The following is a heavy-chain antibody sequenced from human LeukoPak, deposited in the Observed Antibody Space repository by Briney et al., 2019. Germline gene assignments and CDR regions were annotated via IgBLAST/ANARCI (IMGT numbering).Heavy chain of an antibody. CDR1: GFTVSSNY. CDR3: ARVLRASIDY. Sequence: GGSLRLSCAASGFTVSSNYMSWVRQAPGKGMEWVSVIYSGGSTYYADSVKGRFTISRDNSKNTLYLQMNSLRAEDTAVYYCARVLRASIDYWGQGTLVTVSS. CDR2: IYSGGST. J-gene: IGHJ4*02. V-gene: IGHV3-53*01. D-gene: IGHD1-26*01.